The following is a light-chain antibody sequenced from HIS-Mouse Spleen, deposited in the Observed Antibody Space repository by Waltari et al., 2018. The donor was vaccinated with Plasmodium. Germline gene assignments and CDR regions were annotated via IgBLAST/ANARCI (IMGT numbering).Light chain of an antibody. CDR2: STS. J-gene: IGLJ3*02. Sequence: QTVVTQEPSLTVSPGGTVTLTCASSTGAVTSGYYPTWFQQKPGQAPRALIYSTSNKNSWTPARFSGSLLGGKAALTLSGVQPEDEAEYYCLLYYGGAHWVFGGGTKLTVL. V-gene: IGLV7-43*01. CDR3: LLYYGGAHWV. CDR1: TGAVTSGYY.